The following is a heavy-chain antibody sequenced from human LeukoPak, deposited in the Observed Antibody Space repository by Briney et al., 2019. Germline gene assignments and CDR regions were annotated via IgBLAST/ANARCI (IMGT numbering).Heavy chain of an antibody. CDR2: INPNSGGT. Sequence: ASVKVSCKASGYTFTSYDINWVRQATGQGLEWMGWINPNSGGTNYAQKFQGRVTVTRDTSISTAYMELSRLRSDDTAVYYCARPPFLRGYSYGFWGQGTLVTVSS. D-gene: IGHD5-18*01. V-gene: IGHV1-2*02. J-gene: IGHJ4*02. CDR1: GYTFTSYD. CDR3: ARPPFLRGYSYGF.